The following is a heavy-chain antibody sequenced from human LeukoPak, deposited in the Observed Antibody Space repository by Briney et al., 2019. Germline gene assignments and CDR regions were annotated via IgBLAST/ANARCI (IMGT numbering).Heavy chain of an antibody. CDR2: IIPIFGTA. CDR3: ARGGFADYYDSSGYLNIFDY. D-gene: IGHD3-22*01. V-gene: IGHV1-69*05. Sequence: ASVKVSCKASGGTFSSYAISWMRQAPGQGLEWMGGIIPIFGTANYAQKFQGRVTITTDESTSTAYMELSSLRSEDTAVYYCARGGFADYYDSSGYLNIFDYWGQGTLVTVSS. CDR1: GGTFSSYA. J-gene: IGHJ4*02.